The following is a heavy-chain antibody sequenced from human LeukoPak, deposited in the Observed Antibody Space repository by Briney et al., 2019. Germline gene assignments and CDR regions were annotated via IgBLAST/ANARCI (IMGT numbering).Heavy chain of an antibody. CDR3: ARRGRHYYDSSGYYGY. D-gene: IGHD3-22*01. CDR1: GGSISSTYW. J-gene: IGHJ4*02. CDR2: IYHSGST. V-gene: IGHV4-4*02. Sequence: SGTLSLTCAVSGGSISSTYWWTWVRQPPGKGLEWIGEIYHSGSTNYNPSLKSRLTISLDKSKNQFSLKLSSVTAADTAVYYCARRGRHYYDSSGYYGYWGQGTLVNVSS.